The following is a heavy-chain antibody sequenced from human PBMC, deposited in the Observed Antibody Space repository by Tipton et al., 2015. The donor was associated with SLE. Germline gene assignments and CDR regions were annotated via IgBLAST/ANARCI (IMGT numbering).Heavy chain of an antibody. CDR1: GFTFSSYA. Sequence: SLRLSCSASGFTFSSYAMSWVRQAPGKGLEWVAFIRYDGSNKYYADSVKGRFTISRDNAKNSLYLQMNSLRAEDTAVYYCARDSGNPVVWGQGTTVTVSS. D-gene: IGHD1-26*01. CDR3: ARDSGNPVV. CDR2: IRYDGSNK. J-gene: IGHJ6*02. V-gene: IGHV3-33*08.